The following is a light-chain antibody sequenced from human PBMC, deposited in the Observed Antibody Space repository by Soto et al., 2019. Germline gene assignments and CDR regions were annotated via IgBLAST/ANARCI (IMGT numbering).Light chain of an antibody. J-gene: IGKJ2*01. CDR3: QQTYSTPYI. CDR1: QTINNY. CDR2: GAS. V-gene: IGKV1-39*01. Sequence: DIQLTQSPPSLSASVGDRVTITCRASQTINNYVNWYQQEAGKAPKLLIYGASNLQSGVPSRFSGSGFGTDFTLTISGLQPEDFVIYYCQQTYSTPYIFGGGTKLDI.